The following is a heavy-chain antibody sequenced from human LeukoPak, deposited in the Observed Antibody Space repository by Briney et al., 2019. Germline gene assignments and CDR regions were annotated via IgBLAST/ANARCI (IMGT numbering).Heavy chain of an antibody. CDR1: GFTFSSYA. D-gene: IGHD6-13*01. CDR2: ISYDGSNK. J-gene: IGHJ6*02. CDR3: ASSYSSSGFDGMDV. V-gene: IGHV3-30*04. Sequence: GGSLRLSCAASGFTFSSYAMHWVRQAPGKGLEWVAVISYDGSNKYYADSVKGRFTISRDNSKNTLYLQMNSLRAEDTAVYYSASSYSSSGFDGMDVWGQGTAVTVSS.